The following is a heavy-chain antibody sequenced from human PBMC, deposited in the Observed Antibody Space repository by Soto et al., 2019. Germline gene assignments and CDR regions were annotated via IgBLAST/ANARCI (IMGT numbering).Heavy chain of an antibody. D-gene: IGHD6-6*01. Sequence: QVQLQESGPGLVKPSQTLSLTCTVSGGSISSGDYYWSWIRQPPGKGLEWIGYIYHSGSTSYNPSLKSRVTISVDTSKNQFSLKLSSVTAADPAVYYCARERPDGARLDPWGQGTLVTVSS. CDR3: ARERPDGARLDP. CDR2: IYHSGST. V-gene: IGHV4-30-4*01. CDR1: GGSISSGDYY. J-gene: IGHJ5*02.